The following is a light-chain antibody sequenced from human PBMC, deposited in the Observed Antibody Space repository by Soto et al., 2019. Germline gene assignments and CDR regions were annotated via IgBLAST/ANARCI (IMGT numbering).Light chain of an antibody. CDR1: QSVGSN. CDR3: QQYNNRPPWT. V-gene: IGKV3-15*01. J-gene: IGKJ1*01. CDR2: GAS. Sequence: EIVMTQSPATLSVSPGERATLSCRASQSVGSNLAWYQQKPGQAPRLLIYGASTRATGIPARFSGSGSGTEFTLTISSRQSEDFAVYFCQQYNNRPPWTFGQGTKVEIK.